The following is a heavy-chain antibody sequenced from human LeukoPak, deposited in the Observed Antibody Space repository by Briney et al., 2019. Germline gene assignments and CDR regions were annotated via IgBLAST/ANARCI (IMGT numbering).Heavy chain of an antibody. CDR2: MNPNSGNT. J-gene: IGHJ5*02. CDR3: ARGPVWYSSSSRHWFDP. V-gene: IGHV1-8*03. Sequence: GASVKVSCKASGYTFTSYDINWVRQATGQGLEWMGWMNPNSGNTGYAQKFQGRVTITRNTSISTAYMELSSLRSEDTAVYYCARGPVWYSSSSRHWFDPWGQGTLVTVSS. CDR1: GYTFTSYD. D-gene: IGHD6-6*01.